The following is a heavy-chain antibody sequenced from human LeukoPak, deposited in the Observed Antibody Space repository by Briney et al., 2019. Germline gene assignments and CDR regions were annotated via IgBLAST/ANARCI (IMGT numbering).Heavy chain of an antibody. J-gene: IGHJ4*02. Sequence: GGSLRLSCAASGFTFSSYWMSWVRQAPGKGLEWVANIRQDGSEKYYVDSVKGRFTISRDNAKNSLYLQMNSLRAKDTAVYYCARDYGGSSPFDYWGQGTLVTVSS. CDR1: GFTFSSYW. D-gene: IGHD4-23*01. CDR2: IRQDGSEK. CDR3: ARDYGGSSPFDY. V-gene: IGHV3-7*01.